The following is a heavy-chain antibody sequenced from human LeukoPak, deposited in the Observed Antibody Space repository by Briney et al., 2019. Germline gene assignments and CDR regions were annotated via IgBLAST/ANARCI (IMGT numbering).Heavy chain of an antibody. V-gene: IGHV4-4*07. CDR1: GGSISSYY. CDR3: ARDRRLGGSDPKYYFDF. Sequence: SETLSLTCTVSGGSISSYYWSWIRQPAGKGLEWIGRIYTSGSTNYNPSLKSRVTMSVDTSKNQFSLKLSSVTAADTAVYYCARDRRLGGSDPKYYFDFWGQGTLVTVSS. CDR2: IYTSGST. J-gene: IGHJ4*02. D-gene: IGHD3-16*01.